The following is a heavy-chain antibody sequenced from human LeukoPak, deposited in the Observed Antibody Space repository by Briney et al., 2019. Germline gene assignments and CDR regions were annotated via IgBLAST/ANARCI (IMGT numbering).Heavy chain of an antibody. J-gene: IGHJ4*02. D-gene: IGHD6-13*01. CDR3: ATSGGIAAAGLDY. CDR1: GGSISSYY. Sequence: SETLSLTCTVSGGSISSYYWSWIRQPPGKGLEWIGYIYYSGSTNYNPSLKSRVTISVDASKNQFSLKLSSVTAADTAVYYCATSGGIAAAGLDYWGQGTLVTVSS. CDR2: IYYSGST. V-gene: IGHV4-59*01.